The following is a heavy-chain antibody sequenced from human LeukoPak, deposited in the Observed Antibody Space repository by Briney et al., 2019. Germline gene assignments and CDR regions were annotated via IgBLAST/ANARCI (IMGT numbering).Heavy chain of an antibody. CDR1: GGTFSSYA. CDR3: ASAFSSGYYYYYYYMDV. CDR2: LIHIFGTA. J-gene: IGHJ6*03. D-gene: IGHD3-22*01. Sequence: ASVKVSCKASGGTFSSYAISWVRQAPGQGLEWMGGLIHIFGTANYAQKFQGRVTITTDESTSTAYMELSSLRSEDTAVYYCASAFSSGYYYYYYYMDVWGKGTTVTVSS. V-gene: IGHV1-69*05.